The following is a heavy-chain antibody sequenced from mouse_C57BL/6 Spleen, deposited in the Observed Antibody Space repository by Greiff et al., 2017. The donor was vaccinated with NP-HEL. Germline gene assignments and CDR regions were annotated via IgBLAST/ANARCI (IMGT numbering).Heavy chain of an antibody. V-gene: IGHV1-82*01. CDR1: GYAFSSSW. CDR3: ARFPYDYYAMDY. Sequence: QVQLQQSGPELVKPGASVKISCKASGYAFSSSWMNWVKQRPGKGLEWIGRIYTGDGDTNYNGKFKGKATLTADKSSSTAYMQLSSLPSEDSAVYFCARFPYDYYAMDYWGQGTSVTVSS. CDR2: IYTGDGDT. J-gene: IGHJ4*01.